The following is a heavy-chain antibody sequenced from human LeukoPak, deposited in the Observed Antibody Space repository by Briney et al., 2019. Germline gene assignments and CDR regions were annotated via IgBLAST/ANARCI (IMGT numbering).Heavy chain of an antibody. V-gene: IGHV3-21*01. D-gene: IGHD6-13*01. CDR2: ISSSSSYI. J-gene: IGHJ4*02. CDR1: GFTFSSYS. CDR3: ARGDSSSWYLWDY. Sequence: GGSLRLSCAASGFTFSSYSMNWVRQAPGKGLEWVSSISSSSSYIYYAGSVKGRFTISRDNAKNSLYLQMNSLRAEDTAVYYCARGDSSSWYLWDYWGQGTLVTVSS.